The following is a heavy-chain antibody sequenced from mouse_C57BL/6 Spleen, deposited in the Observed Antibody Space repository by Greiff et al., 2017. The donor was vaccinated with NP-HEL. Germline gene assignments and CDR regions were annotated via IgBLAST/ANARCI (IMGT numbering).Heavy chain of an antibody. CDR3: AGGSSDYAMDY. CDR2: IYPGDGDT. D-gene: IGHD1-1*01. J-gene: IGHJ4*01. V-gene: IGHV1-82*01. CDR1: GYAFSSYW. Sequence: QVQLQQSGAELVKPGASVKISCKASGYAFSSYWMNWVKQRPGKGLEWIGQIYPGDGDTNYNGKFKGKATLTADKSSSTAYMQLSSLTSEDSAVYFCAGGSSDYAMDYWGQGTSVTVSS.